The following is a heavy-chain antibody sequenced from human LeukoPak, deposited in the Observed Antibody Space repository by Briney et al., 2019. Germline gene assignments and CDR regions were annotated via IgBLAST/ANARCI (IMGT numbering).Heavy chain of an antibody. Sequence: PSETLSLTCAVYGGSFSGYYWSWIRQPPGKGLEWIGEINHSGSTSYNPSLKGRVSVSVDTSKSQFSLKLSSVTAADTAVYFCARHREAAAGLNWFDPWGQGTLVTVSS. J-gene: IGHJ5*02. V-gene: IGHV4-34*01. CDR1: GGSFSGYY. CDR2: INHSGST. D-gene: IGHD6-13*01. CDR3: ARHREAAAGLNWFDP.